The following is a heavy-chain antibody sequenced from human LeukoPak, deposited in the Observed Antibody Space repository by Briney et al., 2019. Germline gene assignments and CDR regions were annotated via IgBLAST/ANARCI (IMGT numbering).Heavy chain of an antibody. CDR1: GFSFSNYA. V-gene: IGHV3-23*01. CDR2: IDNSGGYT. D-gene: IGHD3-10*01. CDR3: AGHHFGSGDYYKF. J-gene: IGHJ4*02. Sequence: GGSLRLSCAASGFSFSNYAMSWVRQAPGKGLERISAIDNSGGYTYYLDSVRGRFTISRDNSRNTLYLQMSSLRAEDTAVYYCAGHHFGSGDYYKFWGQGTLVTVSS.